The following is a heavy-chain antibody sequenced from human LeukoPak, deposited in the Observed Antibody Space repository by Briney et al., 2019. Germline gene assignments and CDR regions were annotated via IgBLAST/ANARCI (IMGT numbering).Heavy chain of an antibody. Sequence: GASVKVSCKASGGTFSSYAISWVRQAPGQGLEWMGRIIPILGIANYAQKFQGRVTITADKSTSTAYMELSSLRSEDTAVYYCARDQCSGGSSEHVCYGMDVWAKGPRSPSPQ. CDR3: ARDQCSGGSSEHVCYGMDV. CDR2: IIPILGIA. D-gene: IGHD2-15*01. J-gene: IGHJ6*04. V-gene: IGHV1-69*04. CDR1: GGTFSSYA.